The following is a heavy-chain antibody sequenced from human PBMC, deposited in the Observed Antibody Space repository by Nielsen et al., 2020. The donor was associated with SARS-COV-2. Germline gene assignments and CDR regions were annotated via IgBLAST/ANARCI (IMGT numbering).Heavy chain of an antibody. CDR2: IYPGDSET. Sequence: GESLKISCKGSGYTFTSYWIGWVRQMPGKGLEWMGIIYPGDSETRYSPSFQGQVTISADESISTAYLQWSSLKASDTAMYYCAREEIVGATSGWVDAFDIWGQGTMVTVSS. D-gene: IGHD1-26*01. CDR3: AREEIVGATSGWVDAFDI. J-gene: IGHJ3*02. V-gene: IGHV5-51*01. CDR1: GYTFTSYW.